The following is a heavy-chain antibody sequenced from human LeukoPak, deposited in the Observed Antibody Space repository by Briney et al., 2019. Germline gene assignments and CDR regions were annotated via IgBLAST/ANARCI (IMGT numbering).Heavy chain of an antibody. CDR3: ARVQSYYNFDY. Sequence: ETLSLTCAVYGGSFSGYYWSWIRQPPGKGLEWVSIIYSDGRTYYADSVKGRFTISRDNSKNTLYLQMNSLRAEDTAVYYCARVQSYYNFDYWGQGTLVTVSS. J-gene: IGHJ4*02. CDR1: GGSFSGYY. V-gene: IGHV3-53*01. CDR2: IYSDGRT. D-gene: IGHD1-26*01.